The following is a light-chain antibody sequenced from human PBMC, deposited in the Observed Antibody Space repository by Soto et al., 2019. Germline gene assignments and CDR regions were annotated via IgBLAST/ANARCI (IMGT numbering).Light chain of an antibody. CDR2: GAS. J-gene: IGKJ1*01. CDR3: HQYNGWPRT. CDR1: QSFSSN. Sequence: EIVMTPSPATLFVSPREKGTLPFRASQSFSSNLAWYQQKPGQAPTLLFYGASTRASGVPARFSGGESGTEFTLTISNVQSEDSGIYYCHQYNGWPRTFGQGTKV. V-gene: IGKV3-15*01.